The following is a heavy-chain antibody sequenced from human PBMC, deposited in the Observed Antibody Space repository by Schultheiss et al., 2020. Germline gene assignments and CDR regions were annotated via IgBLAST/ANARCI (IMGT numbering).Heavy chain of an antibody. CDR1: GFTFSNYA. V-gene: IGHV3-23*01. Sequence: GGSLRLSCAASGFTFSNYAMTWVRQAPGKGLEWVSAISGSGGSTYYADSVKGRFTISRDNSKNTLYLQMNSLRAEDTAVYYCAKGDSSSSVVDWFDPWGREPWSPSPQ. CDR3: AKGDSSSSVVDWFDP. CDR2: ISGSGGST. J-gene: IGHJ5*02. D-gene: IGHD6-6*01.